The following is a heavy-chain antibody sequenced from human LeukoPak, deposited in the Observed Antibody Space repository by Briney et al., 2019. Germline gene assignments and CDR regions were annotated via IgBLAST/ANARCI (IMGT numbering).Heavy chain of an antibody. CDR3: ARRAGAYSHPYDY. CDR1: GFTFSSYG. Sequence: GGSLRLSCAASGFTFSSYGIHWVRQAPGRGLEWVAFIRYDGSNKYYADSVKGRFTISRDNSKNTLYLQMNSLRAEDTAVYYCARRAGAYSHPYDYWGQGTLVTVSS. D-gene: IGHD4/OR15-4a*01. J-gene: IGHJ4*02. V-gene: IGHV3-30*02. CDR2: IRYDGSNK.